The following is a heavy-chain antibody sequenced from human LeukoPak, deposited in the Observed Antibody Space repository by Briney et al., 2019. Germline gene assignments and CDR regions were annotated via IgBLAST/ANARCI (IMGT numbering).Heavy chain of an antibody. D-gene: IGHD3-3*01. CDR2: ISGSGGIT. Sequence: GGSLRLSCAASGFTFSLYGIHWVRQAPGKGLEWVSGISGSGGITYYADSVKGRFTISKDNSKSTMYLQMNSLRAEDTAIYYCAKGYSGITIFGVYYFDYWGQGTLVSVSS. J-gene: IGHJ4*02. V-gene: IGHV3-23*01. CDR1: GFTFSLYG. CDR3: AKGYSGITIFGVYYFDY.